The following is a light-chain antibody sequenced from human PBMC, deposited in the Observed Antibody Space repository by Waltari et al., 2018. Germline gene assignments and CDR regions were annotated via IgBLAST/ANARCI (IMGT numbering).Light chain of an antibody. Sequence: EIVLTQSPGTLSLSPAERATLSCRASQSVSSSYLAWYQQKPGQAPRLLIYGASSRATGIPDRFSVSGSGTDFTLTISRLEPEDFAVYYCQQYGISITFGQGTRLEIK. J-gene: IGKJ5*01. V-gene: IGKV3-20*01. CDR3: QQYGISIT. CDR1: QSVSSSY. CDR2: GAS.